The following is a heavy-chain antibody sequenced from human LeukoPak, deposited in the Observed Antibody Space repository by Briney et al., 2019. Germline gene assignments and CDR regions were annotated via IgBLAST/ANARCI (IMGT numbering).Heavy chain of an antibody. CDR3: ARVSGSSSPPSDYYYYYYMDV. D-gene: IGHD6-6*01. CDR1: GYTFTSYG. CDR2: ISAYNGNT. V-gene: IGHV1-18*01. Sequence: ASVKVSCKASGYTFTSYGISWVRQAPGQGLEWMGWISAYNGNTNYAQKLQGRVTMTTDTSTSTAYMELRSLRSDDTAVYYCARVSGSSSPPSDYYYYYYMDVWGKGTTVTVSS. J-gene: IGHJ6*03.